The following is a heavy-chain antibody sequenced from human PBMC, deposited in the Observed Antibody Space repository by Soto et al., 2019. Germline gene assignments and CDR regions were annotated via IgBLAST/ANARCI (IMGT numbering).Heavy chain of an antibody. CDR3: ARSPYCGGDCYEYYFDY. CDR1: GGSISSNIYY. Sequence: SETLSLTCSVSGGSISSNIYYWGWIRQPPGKGLEWIGYIYHSGSTYYNPSLKSRVTISVDRSKNQFSLKLSSVTAADTAVYYCARSPYCGGDCYEYYFDYWGQGTLVTVSS. CDR2: IYHSGST. D-gene: IGHD2-21*02. J-gene: IGHJ4*02. V-gene: IGHV4-39*07.